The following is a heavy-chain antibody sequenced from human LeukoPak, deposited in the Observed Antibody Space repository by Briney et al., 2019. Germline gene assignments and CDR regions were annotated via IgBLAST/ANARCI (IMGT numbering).Heavy chain of an antibody. D-gene: IGHD3-16*01. CDR1: GFTFSNYA. V-gene: IGHV3-64*01. CDR3: ARETRRGDAFDI. Sequence: AGSLRLSCAASGFTFSNYAMHWVRQAPGKRLEYVSAISSNGGSTYYAHSVKGRFTISRDKSKNTVYLKMGSLRAEDMAVYYCARETRRGDAFDIWGQGTIVTVSS. CDR2: ISSNGGST. J-gene: IGHJ3*02.